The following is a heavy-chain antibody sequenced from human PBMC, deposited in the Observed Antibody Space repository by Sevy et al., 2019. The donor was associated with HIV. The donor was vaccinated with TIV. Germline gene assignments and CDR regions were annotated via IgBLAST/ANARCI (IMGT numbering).Heavy chain of an antibody. D-gene: IGHD2-15*01. J-gene: IGHJ6*03. CDR2: ISYDGSNK. Sequence: GGSLRLSCAASGFTFSSYAMHWVRQAPGKGLEWLAVISYDGSNKYYADSVKGRFTISRDNSKNRLYLQMNSLRAEDTAVYYCAREYTNGGSCDFKGYYYYYMDVWGKGTTVTVSS. V-gene: IGHV3-30-3*01. CDR3: AREYTNGGSCDFKGYYYYYMDV. CDR1: GFTFSSYA.